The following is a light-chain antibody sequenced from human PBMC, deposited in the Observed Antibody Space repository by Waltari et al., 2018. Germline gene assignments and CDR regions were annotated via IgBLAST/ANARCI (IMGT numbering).Light chain of an antibody. CDR1: IRDVGGYKY. CDR2: DVV. J-gene: IGLJ1*01. Sequence: QSALTQPASVSGSPGQSINISCTGTIRDVGGYKYVSWYHQHPGDVHRLLIYDVVKRPSGVSSRFSGSKSDNTARLTISGLQAADEAHYYCSSFTSSSSFVFGSGTKVTV. CDR3: SSFTSSSSFV. V-gene: IGLV2-14*03.